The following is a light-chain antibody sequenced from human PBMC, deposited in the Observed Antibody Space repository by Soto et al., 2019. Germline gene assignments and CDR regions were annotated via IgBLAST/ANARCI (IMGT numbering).Light chain of an antibody. CDR3: QQKNT. Sequence: DIQMSQSPSSLPASVGDRVTITCRASQSTSSYLNWYQQKSGKAPKLQIYAASSLQSGVPSRFSGSGSGTDFTLTISSLQPKDFATYHCQQKNTFGPGTKVDIK. J-gene: IGKJ3*01. V-gene: IGKV1-39*01. CDR1: QSTSSY. CDR2: AAS.